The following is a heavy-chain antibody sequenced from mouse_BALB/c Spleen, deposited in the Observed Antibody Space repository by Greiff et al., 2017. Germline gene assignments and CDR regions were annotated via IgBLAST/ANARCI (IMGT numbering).Heavy chain of an antibody. D-gene: IGHD2-1*01. J-gene: IGHJ2*01. Sequence: EVQLQQSGPGLVKPSQSLSLTCTVTGYSITSDYAWNWIRQFPGNKLEWMGYISYSGSTSYNPSLKSRISITRDTSKNQFFLQLNSVTTEDTATYYCARSWGNYEYWGQGTTLTVSS. CDR3: ARSWGNYEY. CDR2: ISYSGST. V-gene: IGHV3-2*02. CDR1: GYSITSDYA.